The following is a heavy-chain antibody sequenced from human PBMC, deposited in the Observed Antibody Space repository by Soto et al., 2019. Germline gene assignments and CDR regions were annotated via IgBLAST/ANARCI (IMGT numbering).Heavy chain of an antibody. CDR3: AGSSSWVDAFDI. D-gene: IGHD6-13*01. Sequence: ASVKVSFKASGYTFTSYYMHWVRQAPGQGLEWMGIINPSGGSTSYAQKFQGRVTMTRDTSTSTVYMELSSLRSEDTAVYYCAGSSSWVDAFDIWGQGTMVTVSS. V-gene: IGHV1-46*01. J-gene: IGHJ3*02. CDR2: INPSGGST. CDR1: GYTFTSYY.